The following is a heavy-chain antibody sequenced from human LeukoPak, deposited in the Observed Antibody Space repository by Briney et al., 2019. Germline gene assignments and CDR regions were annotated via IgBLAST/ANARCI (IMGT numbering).Heavy chain of an antibody. Sequence: GRSLRLSCAASGFTFDDYAMHWVRQAPGKGLEWVSGISWNSGSIGYADSVKGRFTISRDNAKNSLYLQMNSLRAEDTALYYCASRNCLYGSGSYYPFDYWGQGTLVTVSS. CDR3: ASRNCLYGSGSYYPFDY. V-gene: IGHV3-9*01. D-gene: IGHD3-10*01. CDR1: GFTFDDYA. J-gene: IGHJ4*02. CDR2: ISWNSGSI.